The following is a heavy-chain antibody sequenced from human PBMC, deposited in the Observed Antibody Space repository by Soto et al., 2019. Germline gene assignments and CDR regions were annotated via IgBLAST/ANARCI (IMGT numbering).Heavy chain of an antibody. V-gene: IGHV3-7*02. D-gene: IGHD2-8*02. Sequence: EMQLVESGGALVRPGGSLRLSCAASGFTFSSSWMAWVRQAPGKGLEWVANINPEGSAGYYVDSVKGRFTISRDNAKNSLYLQMNSLRLEDTALYYCARHGVWCFDFWGQGTLVSISS. CDR1: GFTFSSSW. CDR2: INPEGSAG. J-gene: IGHJ4*02. CDR3: ARHGVWCFDF.